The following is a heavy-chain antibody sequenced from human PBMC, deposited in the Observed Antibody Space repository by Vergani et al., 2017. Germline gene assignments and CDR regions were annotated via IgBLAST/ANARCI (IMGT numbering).Heavy chain of an antibody. CDR3: ARDVLLGAWAFDY. V-gene: IGHV3-53*04. CDR2: IYSGGST. Sequence: VQLVESGGGLVKPGGSLRLSCAASGFTVSSNYMSWVRQAPGKGLEWVSVIYSGGSTYYAASGKGRFNISRHNTKNTLYLQMNSLRAEDTAVYYCARDVLLGAWAFDYWGQGTLVTVSS. J-gene: IGHJ4*02. CDR1: GFTVSSNY. D-gene: IGHD2/OR15-2a*01.